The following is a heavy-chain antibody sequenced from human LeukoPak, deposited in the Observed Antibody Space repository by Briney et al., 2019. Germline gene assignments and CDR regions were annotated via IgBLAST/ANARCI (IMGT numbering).Heavy chain of an antibody. CDR3: VRLGYCSSTSCYIPNRRAFDI. CDR2: INHSGST. V-gene: IGHV4-34*01. D-gene: IGHD2-2*01. CDR1: GGSFSGYY. J-gene: IGHJ3*02. Sequence: SETLSLTCAVYGGSFSGYYWSWIRQPPGKGLEWIGEINHSGSTNYNPSLKSRVTISVDTSKNQFSLKLSSVTAADTAVYYCVRLGYCSSTSCYIPNRRAFDIWGQGTMVTVSS.